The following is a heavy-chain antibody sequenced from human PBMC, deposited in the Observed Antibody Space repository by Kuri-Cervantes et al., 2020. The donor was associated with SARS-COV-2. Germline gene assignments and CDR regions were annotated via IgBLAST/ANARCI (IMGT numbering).Heavy chain of an antibody. J-gene: IGHJ6*03. CDR2: IYYSGST. CDR3: ARSGYYSRGVTYYYMDV. D-gene: IGHD3-22*01. V-gene: IGHV4-59*12. CDR1: GGSISSYY. Sequence: ESLKISCTVSGGSISSYYWSWIRQPPGKGLEWIGYIYYSGSTNYNPSLESRVTISLDTSRNQFSLKLSSVTAADSAVYYCARSGYYSRGVTYYYMDVWDKGTTVTVSS.